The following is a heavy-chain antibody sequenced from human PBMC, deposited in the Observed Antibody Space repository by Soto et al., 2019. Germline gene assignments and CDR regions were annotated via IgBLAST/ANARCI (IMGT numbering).Heavy chain of an antibody. CDR1: GFTFSTYE. V-gene: IGHV3-48*03. J-gene: IGHJ5*02. CDR3: ARVAIPLAGRTAANFGFDP. D-gene: IGHD6-6*01. Sequence: PGGSLRLSCVTSGFTFSTYEMNWVRQAPGKGLEWISHICTSGITIYYADSVKGRFTISRDNARNSLYLQMNSLTAEDTAIYYCARVAIPLAGRTAANFGFDPWGQGTLVTVSS. CDR2: ICTSGITI.